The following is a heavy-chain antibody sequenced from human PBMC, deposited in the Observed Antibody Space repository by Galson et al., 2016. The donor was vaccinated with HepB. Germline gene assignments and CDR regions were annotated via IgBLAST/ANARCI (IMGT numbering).Heavy chain of an antibody. Sequence: SLRLSCAASGFIFSNYWMNWVRQAPGKGLEWLASIRQDGSTIYYVDFVKGRFSVSRDNAKDSMYLQMGSLRVEDTAVYYCARDFGWGSDYWGQGTQVTVSS. D-gene: IGHD7-27*01. CDR1: GFIFSNYW. CDR2: IRQDGSTI. V-gene: IGHV3-7*01. CDR3: ARDFGWGSDY. J-gene: IGHJ4*02.